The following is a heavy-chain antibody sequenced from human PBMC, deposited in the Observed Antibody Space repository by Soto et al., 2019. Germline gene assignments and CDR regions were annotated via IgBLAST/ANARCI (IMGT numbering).Heavy chain of an antibody. Sequence: QITLKESGPALVKPTQTLTLTCTFSGFSLSTSGEAVGWIRQPPGEALEWLALIYWDDDNRYSPTLKTRLTITKDTSKIQVVLTLTNMDPVDTATYYCAHYVSASPAGWFDPWGQGILVTVSS. CDR1: GFSLSTSGEA. CDR2: IYWDDDN. J-gene: IGHJ5*02. CDR3: AHYVSASPAGWFDP. D-gene: IGHD3-10*01. V-gene: IGHV2-5*02.